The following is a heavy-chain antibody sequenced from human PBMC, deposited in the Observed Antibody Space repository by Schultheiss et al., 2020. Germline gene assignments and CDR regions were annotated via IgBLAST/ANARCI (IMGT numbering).Heavy chain of an antibody. Sequence: SETLSLTCTVSGGSISSSSYYWGWIRQPPGKGLEWIGSIYYSGSTYYNPSLKSRVTISVDTSKNQFSLKLSSVTAADTAVYYCARRGYYDCTFDPWGQGTLVTVSS. J-gene: IGHJ5*02. V-gene: IGHV4-39*01. D-gene: IGHD3-22*01. CDR2: IYYSGST. CDR3: ARRGYYDCTFDP. CDR1: GGSISSSSYY.